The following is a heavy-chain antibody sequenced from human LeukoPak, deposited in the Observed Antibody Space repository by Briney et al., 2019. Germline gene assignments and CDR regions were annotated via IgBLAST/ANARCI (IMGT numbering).Heavy chain of an antibody. V-gene: IGHV4-59*08. CDR3: ARRKYGGNSWDFDF. D-gene: IGHD4-23*01. CDR2: IYYSGST. CDR1: GGSISSYY. Sequence: SESLSLTCTVSGGSISSYYWSWIRQPPGKGLEWIGYIYYSGSTNYNPSLKSRVTISIDTSKNQFSLKLSSVTAADTAVYYCARRKYGGNSWDFDFWGQGTLVTVSS. J-gene: IGHJ4*02.